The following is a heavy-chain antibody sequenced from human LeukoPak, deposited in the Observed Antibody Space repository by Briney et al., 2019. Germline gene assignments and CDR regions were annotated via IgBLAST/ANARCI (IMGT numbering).Heavy chain of an antibody. CDR1: GGSFSGYY. CDR3: ARARGMAFGY. Sequence: PSETLSLTCAAYGGSFSGYYWSWIRQPPGKGLEWIGEINHSGSTNYNPSLKSRVTISVDTSKNQFSLKLSSVTAADTAVYYCARARGMAFGYWGQGTLVTVSS. J-gene: IGHJ4*02. CDR2: INHSGST. V-gene: IGHV4-34*01. D-gene: IGHD2-8*01.